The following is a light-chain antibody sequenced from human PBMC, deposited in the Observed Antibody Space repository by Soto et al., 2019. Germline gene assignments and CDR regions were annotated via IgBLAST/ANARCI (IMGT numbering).Light chain of an antibody. CDR1: QSVGST. CDR2: GAS. CDR3: QQYSSSLT. Sequence: EIFMTQSPATLSVFPGERVILSCRASQSVGSTLAWYQQKPGQAPRLLIRGASTRATGVPARFSGSGSGTEFXLXXSXXXXEDFAVYYCQQYSSSLTFGGGTTLEIK. V-gene: IGKV3-15*01. J-gene: IGKJ4*02.